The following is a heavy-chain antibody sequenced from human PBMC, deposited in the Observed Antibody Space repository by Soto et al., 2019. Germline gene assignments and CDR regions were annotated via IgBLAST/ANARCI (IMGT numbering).Heavy chain of an antibody. D-gene: IGHD3-9*01. CDR3: ATRHEYDILSGYYTDY. CDR2: TYYSGST. CDR1: GGSISSYY. J-gene: IGHJ4*02. V-gene: IGHV4-59*08. Sequence: KPSETLSLTCTVSGGSISSYYWGWIRQPPGKGLEWIGSTYYSGSTNYNPSLKSRLTISVDTSKNQFSLNMRSVTAADTAVYYCATRHEYDILSGYYTDYWGQGTLVTVS.